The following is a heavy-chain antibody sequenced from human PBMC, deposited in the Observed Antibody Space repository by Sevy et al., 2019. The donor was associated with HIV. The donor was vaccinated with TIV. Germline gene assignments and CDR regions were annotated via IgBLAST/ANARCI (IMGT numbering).Heavy chain of an antibody. CDR1: GFTFSSYG. CDR2: ISYDGSNK. V-gene: IGHV3-30*18. D-gene: IGHD3-3*01. J-gene: IGHJ4*02. Sequence: GGSLRLSCAASGFTFSSYGMHWVRQAPGNGLEWVAVISYDGSNKYYADSVKGRFTISRDNSKNTLYLQMNSLRAEDTAVYYCAKDIRFRFLEWFYDYWGQGTLVTVSS. CDR3: AKDIRFRFLEWFYDY.